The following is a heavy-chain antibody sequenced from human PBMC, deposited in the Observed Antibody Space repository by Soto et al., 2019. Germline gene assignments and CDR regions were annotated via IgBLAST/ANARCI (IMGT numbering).Heavy chain of an antibody. V-gene: IGHV1-3*01. CDR1: GYTFTSYA. Sequence: EASVKVSCKASGYTFTSYAMHWVRQAPGQRLEWMGWINAGNGNTKYSQKFQGRVTITRDTSASTAYMELSSLRSEDTAVYYCARNRPATTVTTYNWFDPWGQGTLVTVSS. CDR3: ARNRPATTVTTYNWFDP. D-gene: IGHD4-17*01. J-gene: IGHJ5*02. CDR2: INAGNGNT.